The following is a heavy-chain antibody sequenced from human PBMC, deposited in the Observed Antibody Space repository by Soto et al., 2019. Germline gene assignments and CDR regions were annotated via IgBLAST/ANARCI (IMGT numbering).Heavy chain of an antibody. CDR1: GFTFSSYA. D-gene: IGHD2-21*01. CDR2: ISGSGGST. CDR3: AKNPIQLVIWGDYYYFDY. V-gene: IGHV3-23*01. J-gene: IGHJ4*02. Sequence: PGGSLRLSCAASGFTFSSYAMSWVRQAPGKGLEWVSAISGSGGSTYYADSVKGRFTISRDNSKNTLYLQMNSLRAEDTAVYYCAKNPIQLVIWGDYYYFDYWGQGTLVTVSS.